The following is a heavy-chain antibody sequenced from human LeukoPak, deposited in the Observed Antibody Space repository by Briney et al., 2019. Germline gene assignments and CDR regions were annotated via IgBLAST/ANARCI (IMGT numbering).Heavy chain of an antibody. Sequence: PGRSLRLSCAASGFTFSSYGMHWVRQAPGKGLEWMAVVSDDGSNKYYEDSVRGRFTISRDNSKNTLYLQMSSLRDEDTAVYYCAKPRLRGGYLFDYWGQGILVTVSS. CDR1: GFTFSSYG. CDR3: AKPRLRGGYLFDY. V-gene: IGHV3-30*18. J-gene: IGHJ4*02. D-gene: IGHD5-12*01. CDR2: VSDDGSNK.